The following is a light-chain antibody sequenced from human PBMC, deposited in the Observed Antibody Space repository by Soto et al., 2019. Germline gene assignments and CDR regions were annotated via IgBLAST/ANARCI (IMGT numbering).Light chain of an antibody. J-gene: IGKJ2*01. V-gene: IGKV3-20*01. Sequence: EIVMTQSPAIRSVSPVGIVTRGCRAGQGVTTNFAWYQQKSGQSPRLLIYDVSTRATGIPDRFSGSGSGTDFTLTISRLEPEDFAVYYCQQYGSSPPYTFGQGTKVDIK. CDR1: QGVTTN. CDR3: QQYGSSPPYT. CDR2: DVS.